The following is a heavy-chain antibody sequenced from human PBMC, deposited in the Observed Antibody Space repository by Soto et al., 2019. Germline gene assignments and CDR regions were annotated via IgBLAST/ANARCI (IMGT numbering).Heavy chain of an antibody. J-gene: IGHJ3*02. V-gene: IGHV4-59*01. CDR2: IYYSGST. CDR3: ARDRDYYDSSGYYYAFDI. CDR1: GGSISSYY. D-gene: IGHD3-22*01. Sequence: QVQLQESGPGLVKPSETLSLTCTVSGGSISSYYWSWIRQPPGKGLEWVGYIYYSGSTNYNPYLKSLVTISVDTSKNQFSLKLSSVTAADTAVYYCARDRDYYDSSGYYYAFDIWGQVTMVTVSS.